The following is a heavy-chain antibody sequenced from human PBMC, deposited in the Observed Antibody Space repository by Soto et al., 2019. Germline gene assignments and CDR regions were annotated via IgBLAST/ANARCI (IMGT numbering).Heavy chain of an antibody. CDR3: ARAGGDYYFDY. J-gene: IGHJ4*02. Sequence: QVQLVQSGAEVKKPGASVKVSCKASGCTFTSYYMLWVRQAPGQGLEWMGIINPSGGSTSYAQKFRGRVTMTRDTSTSTVYMELSSLRSEDTAVFYCARAGGDYYFDYWGQGTLVTVSS. CDR2: INPSGGST. V-gene: IGHV1-46*01. CDR1: GCTFTSYY. D-gene: IGHD2-21*02.